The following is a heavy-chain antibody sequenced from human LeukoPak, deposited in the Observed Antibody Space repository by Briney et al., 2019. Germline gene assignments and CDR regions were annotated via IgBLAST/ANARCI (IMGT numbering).Heavy chain of an antibody. V-gene: IGHV3-23*01. J-gene: IGHJ6*02. Sequence: GGSLRLSCAASGFTFSSYAMSWVRQAPGKGLEWVSAISGSGGSTYYADSVKVRFTISRDNSKNTLYLQMNSLRAEDTAVYYCAAEVPAAITYGMDVWGQGTTVTVSS. D-gene: IGHD2-2*01. CDR3: AAEVPAAITYGMDV. CDR1: GFTFSSYA. CDR2: ISGSGGST.